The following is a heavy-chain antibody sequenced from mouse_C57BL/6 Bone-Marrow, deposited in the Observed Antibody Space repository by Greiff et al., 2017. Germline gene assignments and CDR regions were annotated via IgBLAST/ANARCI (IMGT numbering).Heavy chain of an antibody. CDR1: GYTFTSYW. CDR3: ARWDDYGSSGVAY. CDR2: IDPSDSYT. Sequence: QVQLQQPGAELVRPGTSVKLSCKASGYTFTSYWMHWVKQRPGQGLEWIGVIDPSDSYTNYNQKFKGKATLTVDTSSSTAYMQLSSLTSEDSAVYYCARWDDYGSSGVAYWGQGTTLTVSS. D-gene: IGHD1-1*01. J-gene: IGHJ2*01. V-gene: IGHV1-59*01.